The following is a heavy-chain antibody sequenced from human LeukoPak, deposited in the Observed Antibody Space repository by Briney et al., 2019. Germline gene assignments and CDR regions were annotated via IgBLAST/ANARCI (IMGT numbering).Heavy chain of an antibody. J-gene: IGHJ4*02. D-gene: IGHD1-1*01. CDR3: ARGATGYFDY. V-gene: IGHV4-59*01. CDR2: IYYSGST. CDR1: GGSISSYY. Sequence: SETLSLTCTVSGGSISSYYWSWIRQPPGKGLEWIGYIYYSGSTNYNPSLKSRVTISVDTSKNQFSLKLGSVTAADTAVYYCARGATGYFDYWGQGTLVTVSS.